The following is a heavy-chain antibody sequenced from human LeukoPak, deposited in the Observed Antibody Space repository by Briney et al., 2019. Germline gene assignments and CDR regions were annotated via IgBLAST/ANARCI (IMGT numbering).Heavy chain of an antibody. J-gene: IGHJ4*02. Sequence: ASVKVSCKASGYSFTGYYIHWVRQAPGQGLEWMGWINPNSGGTNYAQKFQGRVTMTRDTSISTAHMELSRLRSDDTAVYYCARDRSLTEKYSGRYFHDYWGQGTLVTVSS. CDR2: INPNSGGT. CDR3: ARDRSLTEKYSGRYFHDY. V-gene: IGHV1-2*02. D-gene: IGHD1-26*01. CDR1: GYSFTGYY.